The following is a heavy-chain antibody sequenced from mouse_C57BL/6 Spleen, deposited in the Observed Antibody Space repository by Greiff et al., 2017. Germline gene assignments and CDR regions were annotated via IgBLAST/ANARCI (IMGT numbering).Heavy chain of an antibody. J-gene: IGHJ4*01. CDR3: TTTLTTVNAMDY. D-gene: IGHD1-1*01. CDR1: GYTFTSYW. Sequence: VQLQQSGTVLARPGASVKMSCKTSGYTFTSYWMHWVKQRPGQGLEWIGAIYPGNSDTSYNQKFKGKAKLTAVTSASTAYMELSSLTNEDSAVYYCTTTLTTVNAMDYWGQGTSVTVSS. V-gene: IGHV1-5*01. CDR2: IYPGNSDT.